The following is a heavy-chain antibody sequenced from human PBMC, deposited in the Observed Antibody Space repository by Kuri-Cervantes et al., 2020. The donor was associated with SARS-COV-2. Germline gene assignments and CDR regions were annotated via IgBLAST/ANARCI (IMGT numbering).Heavy chain of an antibody. Sequence: GGSLRLSCAASGFTFSSYAMHWVRQAPGKGLEWVAVISYDGSNKYYADSVKGRFTISRDNSKNSLYLQMNSLRAEDTAVYYCARAQTYDVWSGSLYWGQGTLVTVSS. CDR1: GFTFSSYA. CDR2: ISYDGSNK. V-gene: IGHV3-30-3*01. CDR3: ARAQTYDVWSGSLY. J-gene: IGHJ4*02. D-gene: IGHD3-3*01.